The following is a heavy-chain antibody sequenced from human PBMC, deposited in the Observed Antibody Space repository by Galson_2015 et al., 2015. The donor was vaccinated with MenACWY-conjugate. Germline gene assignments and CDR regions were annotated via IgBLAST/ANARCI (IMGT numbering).Heavy chain of an antibody. D-gene: IGHD3-10*01. J-gene: IGHJ4*01. CDR2: INGAGSRA. CDR3: ARIWFGEVLEVDG. V-gene: IGHV3-74*03. CDR1: GFIFSSYW. Sequence: SLRLSCAASGFIFSSYWMHWVRQPPGKGLVWVSRINGAGSRAEYADSVEGRFTISRDNARNTLFLQMNGLRVEDTGVYYCARIWFGEVLEVDGWGQGTLVTVSS.